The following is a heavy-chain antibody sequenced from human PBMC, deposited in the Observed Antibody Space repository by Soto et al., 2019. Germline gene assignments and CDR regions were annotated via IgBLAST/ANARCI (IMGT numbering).Heavy chain of an antibody. Sequence: EVQLLESGGDLVQPGGSLRLSCVASGFTFSDYVISWVRQVPGKGLEWVSSISDGGERTDYRDSVRGRFTISRDNARFTLHLPMNSLRVDDTAIYFCARDRSTDFGLDVWGQGTTVTVSS. CDR2: ISDGGERT. D-gene: IGHD3-3*01. V-gene: IGHV3-23*01. CDR3: ARDRSTDFGLDV. J-gene: IGHJ6*02. CDR1: GFTFSDYV.